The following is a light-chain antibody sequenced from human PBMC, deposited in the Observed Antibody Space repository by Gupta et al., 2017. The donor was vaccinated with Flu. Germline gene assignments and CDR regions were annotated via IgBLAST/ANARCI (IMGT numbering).Light chain of an antibody. V-gene: IGKV3-11*01. CDR3: QQRNDCPWT. J-gene: IGKJ1*01. CDR1: QHIQYY. CDR2: DAS. Sequence: PATLSFSPGERATLSCRASQHIQYYFSWFQKKPGQPPRLLIYDASSRASGVPARFSGSGSGTEFTLTISSREPEDFAVYYCQQRNDCPWTFGQGTKVEIK.